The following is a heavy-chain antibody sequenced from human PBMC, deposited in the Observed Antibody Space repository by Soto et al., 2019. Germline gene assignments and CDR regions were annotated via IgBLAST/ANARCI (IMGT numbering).Heavy chain of an antibody. Sequence: GGSLRLSCAASGFTFSSYALSWVRQAPGKGLEWISAISGSGSSRYYADSVKGRFTISRDNSKNTLYLLINSLRAEDTAVYYCARATVEYSSSWPFDYWGQGTLVTVSS. J-gene: IGHJ4*02. CDR3: ARATVEYSSSWPFDY. CDR2: ISGSGSSR. CDR1: GFTFSSYA. V-gene: IGHV3-23*01. D-gene: IGHD6-13*01.